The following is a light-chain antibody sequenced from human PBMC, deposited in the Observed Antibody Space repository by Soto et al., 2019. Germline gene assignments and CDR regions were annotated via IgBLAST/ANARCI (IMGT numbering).Light chain of an antibody. V-gene: IGLV1-51*02. Sequence: QSVLTQPPSVSADPGQKVTLSCSGSSSNIGSNYVSWYKQLPGAAPKLLIYENNKRPSGIPDRFSGSKSGTSATLDITGLQTGDEADYYCGTWDNSLSARVFATGTKLTVL. J-gene: IGLJ1*01. CDR1: SSNIGSNY. CDR2: ENN. CDR3: GTWDNSLSARV.